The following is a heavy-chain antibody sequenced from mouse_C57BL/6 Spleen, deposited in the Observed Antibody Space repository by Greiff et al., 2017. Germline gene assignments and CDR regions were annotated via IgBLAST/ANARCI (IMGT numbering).Heavy chain of an antibody. CDR1: GYSFTDSN. J-gene: IGHJ2*01. D-gene: IGHD2-12*01. V-gene: IGHV1-39*01. Sequence: VQLQQSGPELVKPGASVTLSCKASGYSFTDSNMNWVKQSNGKSLEWIGVIKPNYSTTRSNPKFTGKATLTVDQASSTAYMQINSLTSEDSAVYFWARSGNLRRNFDYWGQGSTRTVSS. CDR3: ARSGNLRRNFDY. CDR2: IKPNYSTT.